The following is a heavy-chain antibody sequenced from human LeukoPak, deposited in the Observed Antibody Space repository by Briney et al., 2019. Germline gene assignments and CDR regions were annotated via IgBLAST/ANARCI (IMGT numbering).Heavy chain of an antibody. CDR2: IWYDGSNK. CDR1: GFTFSDYY. J-gene: IGHJ4*02. D-gene: IGHD6-19*01. V-gene: IGHV3-33*08. CDR3: ARDSSSGWSLDY. Sequence: GGSLRLSCAASGFTFSDYYMSWIRQAPGKGLEWVAVIWYDGSNKYYADSVKGRFTISRDNSKNTLYLQMNSLRAEDTAVYYCARDSSSGWSLDYWGQGTLVTVSS.